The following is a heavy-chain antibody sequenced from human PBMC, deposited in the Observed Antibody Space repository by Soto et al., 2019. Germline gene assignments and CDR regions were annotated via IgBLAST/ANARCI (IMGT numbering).Heavy chain of an antibody. CDR3: PYGAFRGSAY. CDR2: INHSGKM. CDR1: GGSFSGYY. Sequence: PSETLSLTCAVYGGSFSGYYWSWTRQPPGKGLEWIGEINHSGKMNYNPSLKSRVTISLDTSKNQFSLKLSSVTAADTAVYYCPYGAFRGSAYWGQGTLVTVSS. J-gene: IGHJ4*02. V-gene: IGHV4-34*01. D-gene: IGHD3-10*01.